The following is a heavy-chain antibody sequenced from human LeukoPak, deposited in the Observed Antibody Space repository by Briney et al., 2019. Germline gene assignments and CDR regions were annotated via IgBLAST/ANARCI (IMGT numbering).Heavy chain of an antibody. Sequence: GGSLRLSCAASGFTFSSYSMNWVRQAPGKGLEWVSSISSSSSYIYYADSVRGRFTISRDNAKNSLYLQMNSLRAEDTAVDYCARIRGVIIDYWGQGTLVTVSS. J-gene: IGHJ4*02. CDR3: ARIRGVIIDY. CDR1: GFTFSSYS. CDR2: ISSSSSYI. V-gene: IGHV3-21*01. D-gene: IGHD3-10*01.